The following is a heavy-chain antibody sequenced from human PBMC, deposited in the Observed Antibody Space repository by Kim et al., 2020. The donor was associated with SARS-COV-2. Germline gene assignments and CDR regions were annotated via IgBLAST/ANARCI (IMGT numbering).Heavy chain of an antibody. CDR1: GYTFTGYY. V-gene: IGHV1-2*06. CDR3: ARLNRAEMATITRYYYYGMDV. CDR2: INPNSGGT. J-gene: IGHJ6*02. D-gene: IGHD5-12*01. Sequence: ASVKVSCKASGYTFTGYYMHWVRQAPGQGLEWMGRINPNSGGTNYAQKFQGRVTMTRDTSISTAYMELSRLRSDDTAVYYCARLNRAEMATITRYYYYGMDVWGQGTTVTVSS.